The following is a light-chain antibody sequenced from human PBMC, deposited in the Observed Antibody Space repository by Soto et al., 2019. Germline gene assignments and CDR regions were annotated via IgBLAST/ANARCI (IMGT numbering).Light chain of an antibody. CDR3: SSYTSSTVV. Sequence: QSALTQPASVSGSPGQSITISCTGTSSDVGGYNSVSWYQQHPGKAPKLMIYDVSNRPSGVSNRFSGSRSGTTASLTISGVQTDDEADYYCSSYTSSTVVFGGGTKVTVL. CDR2: DVS. V-gene: IGLV2-14*01. CDR1: SSDVGGYNS. J-gene: IGLJ2*01.